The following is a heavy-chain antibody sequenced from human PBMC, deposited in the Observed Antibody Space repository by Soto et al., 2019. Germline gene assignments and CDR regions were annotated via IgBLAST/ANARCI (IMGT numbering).Heavy chain of an antibody. J-gene: IGHJ6*02. V-gene: IGHV4-59*01. CDR3: ARANWNDYYYYYGMDV. D-gene: IGHD1-20*01. CDR2: IYYSGST. CDR1: GGSISRYY. Sequence: SETLSLTCTVSGGSISRYYWSWIRQPPGKGLEWIGYIYYSGSTNYNPSLKSRVTISVDTSKNQFSLKLSSVTAADTAVYYCARANWNDYYYYYGMDVWGQGTTVTVSS.